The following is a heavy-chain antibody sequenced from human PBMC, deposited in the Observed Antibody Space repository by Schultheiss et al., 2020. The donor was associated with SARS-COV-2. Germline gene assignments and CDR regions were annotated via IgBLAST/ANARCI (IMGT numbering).Heavy chain of an antibody. CDR2: ISSSSSYT. J-gene: IGHJ4*02. Sequence: GGSLRLSCAASGFTFSSYAMHWVRQAPGKGLEWVSYISSSSSYTNYADSVKGRFTIYRDNAKKSLYLQMNSLGVEDTAVYYCATWVSGHFDYWGPGTLVTVSS. V-gene: IGHV3-21*05. D-gene: IGHD1-26*01. CDR3: ATWVSGHFDY. CDR1: GFTFSSYA.